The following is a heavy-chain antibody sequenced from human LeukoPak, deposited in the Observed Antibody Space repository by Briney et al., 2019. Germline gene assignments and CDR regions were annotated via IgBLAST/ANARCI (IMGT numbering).Heavy chain of an antibody. CDR3: ARGGAAGPSEHTAMADFDY. D-gene: IGHD5-18*01. J-gene: IGHJ4*02. V-gene: IGHV4-34*01. Sequence: SETLSLTCAVSGGSFSGYYWSWIRQPPGKGLEWIGEINHSGSTNYNPSLKSRVTISVDTSKNQFSLKLSSVTAADTAVYYCARGGAAGPSEHTAMADFDYWGQGTLVSVSS. CDR2: INHSGST. CDR1: GGSFSGYY.